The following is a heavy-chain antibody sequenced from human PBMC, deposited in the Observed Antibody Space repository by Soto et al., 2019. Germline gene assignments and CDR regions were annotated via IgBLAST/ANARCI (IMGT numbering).Heavy chain of an antibody. D-gene: IGHD3-16*01. CDR3: ARGLNVYYFDY. Sequence: ASVKVSCKASGYTFNSYSMHWVRQAPGQRLEWMGWINAGNGNTKYSQKFQGRVTITRDTSASTAYMELSSLRSEDTAVYYCARGLNVYYFDYWGQGTLVTVSS. J-gene: IGHJ4*02. CDR2: INAGNGNT. CDR1: GYTFNSYS. V-gene: IGHV1-3*01.